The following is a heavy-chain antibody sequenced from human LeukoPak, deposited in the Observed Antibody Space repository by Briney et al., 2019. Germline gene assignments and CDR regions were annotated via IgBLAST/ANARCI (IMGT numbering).Heavy chain of an antibody. CDR3: ARMGLPARGLGH. CDR1: GFTFSSYA. Sequence: PGGSLRLSCAASGFTFSSYAMSWVRQAPGKGLEWVSAISGSGGSTYYADSVKGRFTISRDNAKNSLYLQMNSLRAEDTALYYCARMGLPARGLGHWGQGTLVTVSS. CDR2: ISGSGGST. J-gene: IGHJ4*02. V-gene: IGHV3-23*01. D-gene: IGHD5-12*01.